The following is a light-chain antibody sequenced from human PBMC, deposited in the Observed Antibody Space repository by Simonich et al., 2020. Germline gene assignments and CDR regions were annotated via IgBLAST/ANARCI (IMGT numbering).Light chain of an antibody. CDR1: SSDVGGYNY. J-gene: IGLJ3*02. CDR3: CSYAGSYSWV. V-gene: IGLV2-11*01. CDR2: DVR. Sequence: QSALTQPRSVSGSPGQSVTISCTGTSSDVGGYNYVSWYQQHPGKAPKLMIYDVRKRPSGCPDRFSGSKSGNTASLTISGLQAEEEADYYCCSYAGSYSWVFGGGTKLTVL.